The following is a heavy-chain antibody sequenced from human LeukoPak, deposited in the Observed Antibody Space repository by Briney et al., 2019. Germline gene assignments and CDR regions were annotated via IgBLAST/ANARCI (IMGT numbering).Heavy chain of an antibody. Sequence: SETLSLTCAVSAASISNYYWSWIRQAPGKGLEWIGYISTSGSTNYNPSLKSRVSISLDTSKNRFSLNLNFVTAADTAVYYCASPRSGYRYTFDYWGRGALVTVSS. J-gene: IGHJ4*02. D-gene: IGHD3-22*01. CDR2: ISTSGST. CDR3: ASPRSGYRYTFDY. CDR1: AASISNYY. V-gene: IGHV4-4*09.